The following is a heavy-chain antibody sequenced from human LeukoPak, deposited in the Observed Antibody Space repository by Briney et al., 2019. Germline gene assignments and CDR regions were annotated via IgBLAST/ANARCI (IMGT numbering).Heavy chain of an antibody. D-gene: IGHD3-3*01. J-gene: IGHJ6*02. V-gene: IGHV1-18*01. CDR3: ATMNYDFWSRNMEV. Sequence: GASVKVSCKASGDTIRGYGFSWVRQAPAQGLEWMGWISVYNGNTNNVQKFQGRVSITTDTSTSTAYIELRTLRSDDTALYYCATMNYDFWSRNMEVWGQGTTVIVSS. CDR2: ISVYNGNT. CDR1: GDTIRGYG.